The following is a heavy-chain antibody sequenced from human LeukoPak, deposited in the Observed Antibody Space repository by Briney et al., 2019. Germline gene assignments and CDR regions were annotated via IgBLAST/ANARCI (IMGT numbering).Heavy chain of an antibody. CDR3: AKYSSGWCYEY. D-gene: IGHD6-19*01. J-gene: IGHJ4*02. CDR2: ISASGGST. CDR1: GFTFSSYA. Sequence: QPGVSLRLSCAAAGFTFSSYAMSWVRQAPGKGLEWVSGISASGGSTYYADSVKGRFTISRDNSKNTLYLQMNSLRAEDTAVYYCAKYSSGWCYEYCGQGTLVTVSS. V-gene: IGHV3-23*01.